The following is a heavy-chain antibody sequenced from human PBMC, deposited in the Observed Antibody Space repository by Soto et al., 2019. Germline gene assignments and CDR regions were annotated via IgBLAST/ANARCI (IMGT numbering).Heavy chain of an antibody. CDR2: IDPSDSYT. Sequence: EVQLVQSGAEVKKPGESLRISCKGSGYSFTSYWISWVRQMPGKGLEWMGRIDPSDSYTNYSPSFQGHVTISADKSISTAYLQWSSLKASDTAMYYCARYSLPNYYDSSGYYYGNGWFDPWGQGTLVTVSS. D-gene: IGHD3-22*01. V-gene: IGHV5-10-1*03. CDR1: GYSFTSYW. CDR3: ARYSLPNYYDSSGYYYGNGWFDP. J-gene: IGHJ5*02.